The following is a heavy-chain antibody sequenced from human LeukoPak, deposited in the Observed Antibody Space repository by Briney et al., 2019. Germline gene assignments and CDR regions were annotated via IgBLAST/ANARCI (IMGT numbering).Heavy chain of an antibody. CDR3: ARDYSGIRFDY. CDR1: GGSISNYY. J-gene: IGHJ4*02. Sequence: SETLSLTCNVSGGSISNYYWSWIRQPPGKGLEWIAYIYYSGSTNYNPSLKSRVTISVDTSKNQFSLKLSSVTAADTAVYYCARDYSGIRFDYWGQGTLVTVSS. CDR2: IYYSGST. V-gene: IGHV4-59*01. D-gene: IGHD5-12*01.